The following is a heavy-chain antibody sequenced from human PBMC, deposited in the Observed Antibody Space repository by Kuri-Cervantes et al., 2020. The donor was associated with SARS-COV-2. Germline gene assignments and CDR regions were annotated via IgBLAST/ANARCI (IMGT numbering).Heavy chain of an antibody. CDR3: ARAIREGGYSGYDRLYYYYYMDV. J-gene: IGHJ6*03. V-gene: IGHV1-46*01. CDR2: INPSGGST. Sequence: ASVKVSCKASGYTFTSYYMHWVRQAPGQGLEWMGIINPSGGSTSYAQKFQGRVTMTGDTSTSTVYMELSSLRSEDTAVYYCARAIREGGYSGYDRLYYYYYMDVWGKGTTVTVSS. D-gene: IGHD5-12*01. CDR1: GYTFTSYY.